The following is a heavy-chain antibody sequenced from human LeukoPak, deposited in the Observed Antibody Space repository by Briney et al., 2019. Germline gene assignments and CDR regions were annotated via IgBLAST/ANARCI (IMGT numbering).Heavy chain of an antibody. V-gene: IGHV3-21*01. J-gene: IGHJ5*02. Sequence: PGGSLRLSCAASGFTFSSYSMNWVRQAPGKGLEWVSSISSSSSYIYYAGSVKGRFTISRDNTKNSLYLQMNSLRAEDTAVYYCARDVGIRDWFDPWGQGTLVTVSS. CDR1: GFTFSSYS. CDR3: ARDVGIRDWFDP. D-gene: IGHD7-27*01. CDR2: ISSSSSYI.